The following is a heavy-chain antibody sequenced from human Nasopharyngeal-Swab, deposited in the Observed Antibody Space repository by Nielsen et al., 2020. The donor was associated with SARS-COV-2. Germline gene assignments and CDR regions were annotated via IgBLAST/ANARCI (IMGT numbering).Heavy chain of an antibody. D-gene: IGHD6-13*01. CDR1: GYSFTNFW. V-gene: IGHV5-51*01. J-gene: IGHJ4*02. CDR2: IYPGDSDT. CDR3: ARLGQYSSSWYLKHFDL. Sequence: GESLKISCQSSGYSFTNFWIGWVRQMSGKGLEWMGIIYPGDSDTRYSPSFQGQVSISVDKSITTAYLQWNSLKAADTAMYYCARLGQYSSSWYLKHFDLWGQGALITVSS.